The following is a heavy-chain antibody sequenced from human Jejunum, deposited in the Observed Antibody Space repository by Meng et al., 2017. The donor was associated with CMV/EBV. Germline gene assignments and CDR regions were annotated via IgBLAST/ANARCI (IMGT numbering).Heavy chain of an antibody. CDR1: GGPISGYY. Sequence: VSGGPISGYYWNWIRQPPGEGLEWIGNIDFSGTTKYNPSLKSRVTISVDTSKIQFSLNLGSVAPADTAVYYCARGWGTTSPWDYWGQGMLVTVSS. J-gene: IGHJ4*02. D-gene: IGHD3-16*01. CDR2: IDFSGTT. V-gene: IGHV4-59*01. CDR3: ARGWGTTSPWDY.